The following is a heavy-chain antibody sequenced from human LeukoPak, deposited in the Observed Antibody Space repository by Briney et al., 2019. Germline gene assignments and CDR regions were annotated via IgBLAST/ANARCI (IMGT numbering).Heavy chain of an antibody. J-gene: IGHJ4*02. D-gene: IGHD2-2*01. CDR3: ARGRGVPAAYFDY. CDR1: GGSLSGYY. V-gene: IGHV4-34*01. Sequence: SETLSLTCAVYGGSLSGYYWSWIRQPPGKGLEWIGEINHSGSTNYNPSLKSRVTISVDTSKNQFSLKLSSVTAADTAVYYCARGRGVPAAYFDYWGQGTLVTVSS. CDR2: INHSGST.